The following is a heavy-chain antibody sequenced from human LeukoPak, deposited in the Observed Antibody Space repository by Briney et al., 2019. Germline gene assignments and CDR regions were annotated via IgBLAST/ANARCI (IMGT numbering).Heavy chain of an antibody. V-gene: IGHV4-39*07. CDR3: ARTTEGYCSSTRCYGFDYYYYMDV. CDR2: IYYSGST. J-gene: IGHJ6*03. Sequence: SETLSLTCTVSGGSISSSSYYWGWIRQPPGKGLEWIGTIYYSGSTYYNPSLRGRVTISLDMSKNQFSLKLSPVTAADTAVYYCARTTEGYCSSTRCYGFDYYYYMDVWGKGTTVTISS. CDR1: GGSISSSSYY. D-gene: IGHD2-2*01.